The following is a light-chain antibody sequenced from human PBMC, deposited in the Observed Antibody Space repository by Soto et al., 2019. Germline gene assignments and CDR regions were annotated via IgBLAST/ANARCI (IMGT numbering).Light chain of an antibody. Sequence: QSALTQPPSASGSPGQSVTISCTGTSSDVGGYNYVSWYQQHPGKAPKLMIYEVSKRPSGVPDRFSGSKSGNTASLTVSGVQAEDEDDYYYSSSSGSNNSFVFGTGTKLTVL. V-gene: IGLV2-8*01. CDR2: EVS. CDR1: SSDVGGYNY. J-gene: IGLJ1*01. CDR3: SSSSGSNNSFV.